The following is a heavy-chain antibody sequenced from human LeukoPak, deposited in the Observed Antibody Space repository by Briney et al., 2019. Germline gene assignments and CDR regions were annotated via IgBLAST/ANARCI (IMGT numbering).Heavy chain of an antibody. D-gene: IGHD3-16*01. V-gene: IGHV3-74*01. Sequence: GRSLRLSCAASGFTFSSSGMHWVRQAPEKGLVWVSRINSDGSSTGYVDSVKGRFTISRDNAKNTLYLQMNSLRAEDTAVYYCARETLINVDAFDIWGQGTMVTVSS. CDR3: ARETLINVDAFDI. J-gene: IGHJ3*02. CDR2: INSDGSST. CDR1: GFTFSSSG.